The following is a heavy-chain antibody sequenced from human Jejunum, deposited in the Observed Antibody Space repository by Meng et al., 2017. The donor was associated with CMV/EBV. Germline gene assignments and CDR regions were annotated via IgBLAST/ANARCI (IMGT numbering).Heavy chain of an antibody. CDR1: GFNFSKYE. J-gene: IGHJ5*02. CDR2: ISSRGERT. D-gene: IGHD6-19*01. Sequence: SGFNFSKYEMTWVRQAPRKGLEWLSYISSRGERTYYAESVKGRFTTSRDNGRNLLYLDMNSLRAEDTAIYYCASNLGQWLDWFDPWGQGTLVTVSS. CDR3: ASNLGQWLDWFDP. V-gene: IGHV3-48*03.